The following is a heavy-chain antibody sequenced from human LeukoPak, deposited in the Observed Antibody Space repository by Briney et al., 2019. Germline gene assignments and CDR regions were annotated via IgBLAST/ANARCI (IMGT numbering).Heavy chain of an antibody. CDR3: ANARPQSGYYGSGSSDPYYYYGMDV. CDR1: GFTFSSYA. D-gene: IGHD3-10*01. J-gene: IGHJ6*02. CDR2: ISGSGAST. Sequence: GGSLRLSCAASGFTFSSYAINWVRQAPGKGLEWVSRISGSGASTYYADSVKGRFTISRDNSKNTLYLQMNSLRAEDTAVYYCANARPQSGYYGSGSSDPYYYYGMDVWGQGTTVTVSS. V-gene: IGHV3-23*01.